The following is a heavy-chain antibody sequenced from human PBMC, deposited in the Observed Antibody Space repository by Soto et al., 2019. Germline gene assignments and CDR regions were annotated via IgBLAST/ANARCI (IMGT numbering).Heavy chain of an antibody. CDR1: GGSISSGEYY. CDR2: IYYSGTT. Sequence: SETLSLTCTVSGGSISSGEYYWSWIRQPPGEGLEWIGNIYYSGTTYNNPSLKSRVTKTEDTSNKQYSLKMSTVTAADTAVYYCARDVVFCTNGVCPVYYYYGMDVWGQGTTVTVS. J-gene: IGHJ6*02. D-gene: IGHD2-8*01. CDR3: ARDVVFCTNGVCPVYYYYGMDV. V-gene: IGHV4-30-4*01.